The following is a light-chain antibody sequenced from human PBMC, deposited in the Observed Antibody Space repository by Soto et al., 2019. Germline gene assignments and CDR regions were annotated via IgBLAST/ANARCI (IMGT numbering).Light chain of an antibody. J-gene: IGKJ5*01. CDR2: DAF. Sequence: VVLTQSPATLSLSPGERATLSCRASLSVSVYLDWYQQKPGQAPRLAIYDAFNRATGIPARFSGSGSGTDFTLTISSLEPEDFAVYYCQQRQYWPPITFGQGTRLEIK. CDR3: QQRQYWPPIT. V-gene: IGKV3-11*01. CDR1: LSVSVY.